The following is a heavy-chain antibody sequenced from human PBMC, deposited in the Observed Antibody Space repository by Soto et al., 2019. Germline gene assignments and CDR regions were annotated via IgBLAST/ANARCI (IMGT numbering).Heavy chain of an antibody. CDR2: IYYSGST. D-gene: IGHD6-6*01. Sequence: SETLSLTCTVSGGSISSYYWSWIRQPPGEGLEWIGYIYYSGSTNYNPSLKSRVTISVDTSKNQFSLKLTSVTAADTAVYYCARSSIEPRVFMYPFDSWGQGTLVTVSS. CDR1: GGSISSYY. J-gene: IGHJ4*02. CDR3: ARSSIEPRVFMYPFDS. V-gene: IGHV4-59*12.